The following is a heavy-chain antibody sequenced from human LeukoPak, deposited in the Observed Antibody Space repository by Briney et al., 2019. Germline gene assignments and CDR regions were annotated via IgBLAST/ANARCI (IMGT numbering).Heavy chain of an antibody. J-gene: IGHJ5*02. V-gene: IGHV4-31*03. CDR1: GDSISSGGFY. D-gene: IGHD6-19*01. CDR2: IYYSGST. Sequence: SQTLSLTCTVSGDSISSGGFYWSWIRQYPGKGLEWIGYIYYSGSTYFNPSLKSRVLISIDTSKNQFSLKMSSMTAADTAVYYCARVYTSAWSDSNWFAPWGQGTLVTVSS. CDR3: ARVYTSAWSDSNWFAP.